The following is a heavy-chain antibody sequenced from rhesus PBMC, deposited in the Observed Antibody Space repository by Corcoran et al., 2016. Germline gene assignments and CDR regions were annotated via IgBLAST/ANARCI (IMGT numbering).Heavy chain of an antibody. CDR2: ISGSSGST. J-gene: IGHJ4*01. V-gene: IGHV4-65*01. Sequence: QVQLQESGPGLVKPSETLSLTCAVSGGSVRSRNWWSWNRQPPGKGLEWIVYISGSSGSTYYTPSLKSRVPISTDTSKNTVSLKLGTVTGADTAVYYCARDRRGYFLDYWGQGVLVTVSS. D-gene: IGHD2-15*01. CDR3: ARDRRGYFLDY. CDR1: GGSVRSRNW.